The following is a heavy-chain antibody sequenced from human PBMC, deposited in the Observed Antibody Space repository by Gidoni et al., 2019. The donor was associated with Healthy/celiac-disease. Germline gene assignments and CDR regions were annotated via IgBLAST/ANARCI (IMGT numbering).Heavy chain of an antibody. CDR3: ARPRQDYYDSSGYNWYFDL. Sequence: EVQLVESGGGLVKPGGSLRLSCAASGFTFSSYSMNWVRQAPGKGLEWVSSISSSSSYIYYADSVKGRFTISRDNAKNSLYLQMNSLRAEDTAVYYCARPRQDYYDSSGYNWYFDLWGRGTLVTVSS. CDR1: GFTFSSYS. D-gene: IGHD3-22*01. J-gene: IGHJ2*01. V-gene: IGHV3-21*01. CDR2: ISSSSSYI.